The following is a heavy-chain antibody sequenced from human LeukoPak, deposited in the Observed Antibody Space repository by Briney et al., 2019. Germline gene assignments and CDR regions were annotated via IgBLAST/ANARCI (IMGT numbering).Heavy chain of an antibody. CDR2: IKQDGSEK. D-gene: IGHD6-6*01. CDR1: GFTFSSYW. J-gene: IGHJ6*03. CDR3: ARVGSSSPRSGGYYYYYMDV. Sequence: GGSLRLSCAASGFTFSSYWMSWVRQAPGKGLEWVANIKQDGSEKYYVDSVKGRFTISRDNAKNSLYLQMNSLGAEDTAVYYCARVGSSSPRSGGYYYYYMDVWGKGTTVTVSS. V-gene: IGHV3-7*01.